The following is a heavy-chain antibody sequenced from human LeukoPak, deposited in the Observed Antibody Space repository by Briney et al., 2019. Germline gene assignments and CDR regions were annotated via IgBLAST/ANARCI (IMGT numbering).Heavy chain of an antibody. Sequence: GSLRLSCVASGFSFSNYAMHWVRQAPGEGLEWVALIRYDGSMKYYADSVKGRFTISRDNSNHTLLLQMNSLRGEDTAVYYCAKGAGTYEYFDYWGQGTLVTVSS. CDR2: IRYDGSMK. J-gene: IGHJ4*02. CDR1: GFSFSNYA. CDR3: AKGAGTYEYFDY. D-gene: IGHD1-26*01. V-gene: IGHV3-30*02.